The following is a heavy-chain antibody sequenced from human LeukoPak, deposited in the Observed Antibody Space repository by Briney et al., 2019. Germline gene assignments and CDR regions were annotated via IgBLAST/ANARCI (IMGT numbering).Heavy chain of an antibody. CDR2: IWYDGSNK. J-gene: IGHJ6*02. CDR1: GFTFSSYG. D-gene: IGHD6-13*01. CDR3: AREILSPIIAATYYYYGMDV. V-gene: IGHV3-33*01. Sequence: GGSLRLSCAASGFTFSSYGMHWVRQAPGKGLEWVAVIWYDGSNKYYADSVKGRFTISRDNAKNSLYLQMNSLRAEDTAVYYCAREILSPIIAATYYYYGMDVWGQGTTVTVSS.